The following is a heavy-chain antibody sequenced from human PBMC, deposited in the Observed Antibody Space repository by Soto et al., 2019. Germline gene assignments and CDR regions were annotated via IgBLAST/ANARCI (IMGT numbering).Heavy chain of an antibody. CDR2: IYYSGST. D-gene: IGHD1-26*01. CDR3: ARSLGGSYYSDYYYYYGMDV. J-gene: IGHJ6*02. V-gene: IGHV4-59*01. Sequence: LSLTCTVSGGSISSYYWSWIRQPPGKGLEWIGYIYYSGSTNYNPSLKSRVTISVDTSKNQFSLKLSSVTAADTAVYYCARSLGGSYYSDYYYYYGMDVWGQGTTVTVSS. CDR1: GGSISSYY.